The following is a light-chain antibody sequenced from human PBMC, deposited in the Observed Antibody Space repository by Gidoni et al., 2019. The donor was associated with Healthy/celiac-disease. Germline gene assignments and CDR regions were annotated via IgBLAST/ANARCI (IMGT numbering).Light chain of an antibody. Sequence: DIQMTQSTSTLSASVGDRVTITCRASQSISSWLAWYQQKPGKAPKLLSYKASSLESGVPSRFSGSGSGTEFTLTISSLQPDDFATYYCQQYNSYLYTFGQGTKLEIK. CDR2: KAS. J-gene: IGKJ2*01. CDR3: QQYNSYLYT. CDR1: QSISSW. V-gene: IGKV1-5*03.